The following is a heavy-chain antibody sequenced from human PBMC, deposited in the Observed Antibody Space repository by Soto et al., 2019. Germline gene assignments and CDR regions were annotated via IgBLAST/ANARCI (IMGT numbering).Heavy chain of an antibody. V-gene: IGHV3-11*01. D-gene: IGHD2-15*01. CDR1: GFTFSDYY. CDR3: VRAPYTSHSGCGIDY. Sequence: GGSLRLSCAASGFTFSDYYMSWIRQAPGKGLECVSYISGSGRSIYYADSVKGRFTISRENAKKSLYLQMNSLRPEDTAVYYFVRAPYTSHSGCGIDYWGQGTMVTVSS. CDR2: ISGSGRSI. J-gene: IGHJ4*03.